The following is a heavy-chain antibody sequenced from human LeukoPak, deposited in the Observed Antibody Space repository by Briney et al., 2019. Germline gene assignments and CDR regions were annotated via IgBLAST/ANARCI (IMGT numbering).Heavy chain of an antibody. V-gene: IGHV3-21*01. J-gene: IGHJ4*02. CDR2: ISSSSSYI. D-gene: IGHD6-19*01. CDR3: ARLAVAGTDY. CDR1: GFTFDDFA. Sequence: PGGSLRLSCTGSGFTFDDFAIHWVRQAPGKGLEWVSSISSSSSYIYYADSVKGRFTISRDNAKNSLYLQMNSLRAEDTAVYYCARLAVAGTDYWGQGTLVTVSS.